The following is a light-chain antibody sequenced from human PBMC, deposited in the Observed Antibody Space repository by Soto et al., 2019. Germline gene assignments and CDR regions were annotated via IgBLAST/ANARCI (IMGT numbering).Light chain of an antibody. CDR1: SSDVGGYNY. CDR2: EVS. Sequence: QSALTQPPSASGSPGQSVTISCTGTSSDVGGYNYVSWYQQHPGKAPKLMIYEVSKRPSGVPDRISGSKSGNTASLTVSGLQAEDEADYCCSSYAGSNNLVFGGGTQLTVL. V-gene: IGLV2-8*01. J-gene: IGLJ2*01. CDR3: SSYAGSNNLV.